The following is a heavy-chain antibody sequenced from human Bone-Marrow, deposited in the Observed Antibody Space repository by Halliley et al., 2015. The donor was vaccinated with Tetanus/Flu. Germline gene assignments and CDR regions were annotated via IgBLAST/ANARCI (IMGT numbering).Heavy chain of an antibody. J-gene: IGHJ4*02. V-gene: IGHV4-4*01. Sequence: TLSLTCAVSGASISSNNWWIWVRQPPGKGLEWIGEIYHSGRTNYTPSLRSRISVSLDKSKIQFSLKLTSVTAADTAVYFCARLSDSGVYFDYWGQGILVTVSS. CDR1: GASISSNNW. CDR2: IYHSGRT. CDR3: ARLSDSGVYFDY. D-gene: IGHD4-17*01.